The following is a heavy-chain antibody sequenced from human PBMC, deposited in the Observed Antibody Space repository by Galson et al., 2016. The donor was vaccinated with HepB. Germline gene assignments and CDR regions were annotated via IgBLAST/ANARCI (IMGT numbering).Heavy chain of an antibody. D-gene: IGHD2/OR15-2a*01. V-gene: IGHV4-4*02. CDR2: IFHSGRV. CDR1: GVSISSSDW. CDR3: ARQYWGGPSDY. Sequence: ETLSLTCAVSGVSISSSDWWSWVRQPPGQGLEWIGQIFHSGRVNYAPSLASRVPISIDTSNNHFSLRLTSVTAADTALYYRARQYWGGPSDYWGQGTLVTVSS. J-gene: IGHJ4*02.